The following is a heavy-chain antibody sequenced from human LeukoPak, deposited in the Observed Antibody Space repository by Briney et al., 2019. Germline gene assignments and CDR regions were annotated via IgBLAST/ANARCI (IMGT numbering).Heavy chain of an antibody. CDR1: GYTFTGYC. CDR2: INPNSGGT. D-gene: IGHD2-8*01. J-gene: IGHJ3*02. CDR3: ARDQGVRTKGAFDI. V-gene: IGHV1-2*02. Sequence: ASVKVSCKASGYTFTGYCMHWVRQAPGQGLEWMGWINPNSGGTNYAQKFQGRVTMTRDTSISTAYMELSRLRSDDTAVYYCARDQGVRTKGAFDIWGQGTMVTVSS.